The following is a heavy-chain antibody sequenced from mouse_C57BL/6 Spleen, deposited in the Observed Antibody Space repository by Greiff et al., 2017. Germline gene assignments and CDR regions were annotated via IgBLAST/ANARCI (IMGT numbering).Heavy chain of an antibody. CDR3: ARDLYDYEGAWFAY. Sequence: QVQLQQPGTELVKPGASVKLSCKASGYTFTSYWMHWVKQRPGQGLEWLGNINPSNGGTNYNEKFESKATLTVDKSSSTAYMQLSSLTSEDSAVYYCARDLYDYEGAWFAYGGQGTLVTVSA. CDR2: INPSNGGT. J-gene: IGHJ3*01. V-gene: IGHV1-53*01. CDR1: GYTFTSYW. D-gene: IGHD2-4*01.